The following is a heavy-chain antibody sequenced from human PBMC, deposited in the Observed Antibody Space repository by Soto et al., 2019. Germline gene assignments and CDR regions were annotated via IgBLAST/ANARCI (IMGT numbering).Heavy chain of an antibody. J-gene: IGHJ4*02. V-gene: IGHV3-23*01. Sequence: PGGSLRLSCAASGFTFINFAMNWVRQAPGKGLEWVSTISNSGDSTYYADSVKGRFTISRDNSRNTPYLQMNSLRAEDSATYYCAFRNWAEWLVPAGSFDYWGQGTLVTVSS. D-gene: IGHD6-19*01. CDR1: GFTFINFA. CDR3: AFRNWAEWLVPAGSFDY. CDR2: ISNSGDST.